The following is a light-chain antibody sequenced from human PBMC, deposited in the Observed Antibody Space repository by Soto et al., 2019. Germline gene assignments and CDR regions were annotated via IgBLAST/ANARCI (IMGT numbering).Light chain of an antibody. J-gene: IGKJ1*01. CDR1: QSVSSSY. CDR2: GAS. V-gene: IGKV3-20*01. CDR3: QQYGSSPWT. Sequence: EIVLTQSPGTLSLSPGERATLSCRASQSVSSSYLAWYQQKPGQAPRLLIYGASSRASVIPDRCSGSGSGIDFTLTSSRLEPEDFAVYYWQQYGSSPWTFGQGTKVEIK.